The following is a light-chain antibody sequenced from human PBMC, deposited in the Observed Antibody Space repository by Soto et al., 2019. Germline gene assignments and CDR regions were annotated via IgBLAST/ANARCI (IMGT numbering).Light chain of an antibody. J-gene: IGKJ1*01. CDR2: GAS. CDR3: QQYGSSGT. V-gene: IGKV3-20*01. CDR1: QFLSSY. Sequence: EVVLTESPATLSLAPGERATLSCRASQFLSSYLAWYQQKPGQAPRLLIYGASNRATGIPDRFSGSGSGTDFTLTISRLEPEDFAVYYCQQYGSSGTFGQGAKVDNK.